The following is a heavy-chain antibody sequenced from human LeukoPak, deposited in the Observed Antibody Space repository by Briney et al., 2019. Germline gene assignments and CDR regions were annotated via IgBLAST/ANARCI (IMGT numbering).Heavy chain of an antibody. CDR2: IYYTGKN. CDR1: GGSINSHY. J-gene: IGHJ4*02. D-gene: IGHD6-19*01. CDR3: VRRDTGWNYFDY. V-gene: IGHV4-59*08. Sequence: SETLSFTCAVSGGSINSHYWGWIRQPPGKGLQWIGDIYYTGKNNYNPSLKSRVTISLDTSKDHLSLNLTSVVAADTAIYYCVRRDTGWNYFDYWGQGILVTVSS.